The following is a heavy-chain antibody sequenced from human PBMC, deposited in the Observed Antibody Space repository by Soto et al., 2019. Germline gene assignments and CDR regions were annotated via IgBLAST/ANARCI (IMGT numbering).Heavy chain of an antibody. D-gene: IGHD3-3*01. CDR2: ISWNSGTI. Sequence: EVLLVESGGKLVQPGWSLRLSCAASGITFDDYAMHWVRQAPGKGLEWVSSISWNSGTIGYADSVKGRFTISRDNAKNSLFLQMNSLRPEDTALYYCVKDIRDFPEYHGLDVWGQGTTVTVSS. V-gene: IGHV3-9*01. CDR1: GITFDDYA. J-gene: IGHJ6*02. CDR3: VKDIRDFPEYHGLDV.